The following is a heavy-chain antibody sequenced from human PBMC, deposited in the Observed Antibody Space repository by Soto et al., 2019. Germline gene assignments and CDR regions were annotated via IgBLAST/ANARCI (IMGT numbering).Heavy chain of an antibody. J-gene: IGHJ4*02. CDR2: IYYSGST. V-gene: IGHV4-39*01. Sequence: GTLCLTCTVSGISVSISDYYWGWVRQPPGKGLDWIGNIYYSGSTFYNPSLRSRVTLSVDTSKNQFSLRLNSVTAADTAVYFCAGFVVPASRNSDFDYWGQGTLVTVSS. CDR1: GISVSISDYY. CDR3: AGFVVPASRNSDFDY. D-gene: IGHD2-15*01.